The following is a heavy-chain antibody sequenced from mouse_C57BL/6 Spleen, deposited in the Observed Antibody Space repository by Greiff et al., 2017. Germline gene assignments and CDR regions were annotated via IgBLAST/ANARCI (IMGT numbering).Heavy chain of an antibody. CDR1: GYAFSSSW. J-gene: IGHJ2*01. CDR2: IYPGDGDT. D-gene: IGHD1-1*01. CDR3: ARSGLAISCED. V-gene: IGHV1-82*01. Sequence: QVQLKQSGPELVKPGASVKISCKASGYAFSSSWMNWVKQRPGKGLEWIGRIYPGDGDTNYNGKFKGKATLTADKSASTAYMQLSSLTSEDSAVCFCARSGLAISCEDWGQGTTRTVAS.